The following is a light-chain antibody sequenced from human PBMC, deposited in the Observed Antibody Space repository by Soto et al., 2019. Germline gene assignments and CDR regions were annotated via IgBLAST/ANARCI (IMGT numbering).Light chain of an antibody. J-gene: IGLJ3*02. Sequence: QSVLTQPPSASGTPGQRVTISCSGSSSNIGRNSVNWYQNLPGTAPKLLIYTNNQRPSGVPARFSGSKSGTSASLAISVLQSEDEADYYCAAWDDSLNGWVFGGGTKVTVL. CDR3: AAWDDSLNGWV. CDR2: TNN. V-gene: IGLV1-44*01. CDR1: SSNIGRNS.